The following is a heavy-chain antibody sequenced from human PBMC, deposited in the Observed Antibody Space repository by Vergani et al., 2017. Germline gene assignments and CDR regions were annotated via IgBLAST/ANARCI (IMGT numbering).Heavy chain of an antibody. V-gene: IGHV3-30*18. J-gene: IGHJ4*02. CDR1: GFTFSSYG. CDR3: AKGRPVVVVAAAMEYY. CDR2: ISYDGSNK. D-gene: IGHD2-15*01. Sequence: QVQLVESGGGVVQPGRSLRLSCAASGFTFSSYGMHWVRQAPGKGLEWVAVISYDGSNKYYADSVKGRFTISRDNSKKTLYLQMNSLRAEETAVYYCAKGRPVVVVAAAMEYYWGQGTLVTVSS.